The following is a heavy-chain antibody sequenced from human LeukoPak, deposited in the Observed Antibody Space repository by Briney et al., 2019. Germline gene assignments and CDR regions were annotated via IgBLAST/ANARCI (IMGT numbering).Heavy chain of an antibody. D-gene: IGHD1-26*01. V-gene: IGHV1-3*01. Sequence: ASVKVSCKASGYTFTSYAMHWVRQAPGQRLEWMGWINAGNGNTKYSQKFQDRVTITRDTSTSTSYMELSSLRSEDTAEYCCARQGGGPYSGSPFDYWGQGTLVTVSS. CDR3: ARQGGGPYSGSPFDY. CDR2: INAGNGNT. J-gene: IGHJ4*02. CDR1: GYTFTSYA.